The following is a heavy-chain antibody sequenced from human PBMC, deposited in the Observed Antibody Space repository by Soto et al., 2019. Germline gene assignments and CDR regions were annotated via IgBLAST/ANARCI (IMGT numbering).Heavy chain of an antibody. Sequence: PSETLSLTCAVSGYSISSGYYWGWIRQPPGKGLEWIGSIYHSGSTSYNPSLKSRVTISVDTSKNPFSLKLSSVTAADTAVYYCARAAGGGYCSGGSCYSRAFDIWGQGTMVTVSS. CDR2: IYHSGST. D-gene: IGHD2-15*01. CDR1: GYSISSGYY. J-gene: IGHJ3*02. V-gene: IGHV4-38-2*01. CDR3: ARAAGGGYCSGGSCYSRAFDI.